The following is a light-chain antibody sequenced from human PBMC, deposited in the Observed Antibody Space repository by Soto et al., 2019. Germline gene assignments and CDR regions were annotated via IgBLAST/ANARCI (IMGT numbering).Light chain of an antibody. CDR3: SSYSSSSTLYV. J-gene: IGLJ1*01. CDR2: EVS. Sequence: QSVLTQPASVSGSPGQSITISCTGSTSNVGGHNYVSWYQQHAGKAPQLMIYEVSNRPSGVSNRFSGSKSGNTASLTISGLQAEDEADYYCSSYSSSSTLYVFRTATTGTVL. CDR1: TSNVGGHNY. V-gene: IGLV2-14*01.